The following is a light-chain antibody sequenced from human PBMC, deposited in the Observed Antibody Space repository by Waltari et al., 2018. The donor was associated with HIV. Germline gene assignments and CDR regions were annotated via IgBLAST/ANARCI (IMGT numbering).Light chain of an antibody. CDR2: RNN. CDR1: SSNIGRNF. CDR3: AAWDDSLREV. V-gene: IGLV1-47*01. J-gene: IGLJ3*02. Sequence: QSVLTQPPSASGTPGHSATIPCSGSSSNIGRNFVYWYQQLPGAAPKLLIYRNNQRPSGVPDLFACSKSGTSASLAISGLRSEDEADYYCAAWDDSLREVFGGGTKLTVL.